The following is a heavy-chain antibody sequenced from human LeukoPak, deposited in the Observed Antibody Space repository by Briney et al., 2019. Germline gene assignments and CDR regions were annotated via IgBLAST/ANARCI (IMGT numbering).Heavy chain of an antibody. V-gene: IGHV3-30*04. J-gene: IGHJ5*01. Sequence: GSLRLSCAASGFTFSSYAMHWVREAPGKGLEWVGVISYDGSNKYYADSVKGRFTISRDNSKNTLYLQMNSLRAEDTAVYYCTRDPYGSGSYLSGGFDPWGQGTLVTVSS. CDR1: GFTFSSYA. CDR3: TRDPYGSGSYLSGGFDP. D-gene: IGHD3-10*01. CDR2: ISYDGSNK.